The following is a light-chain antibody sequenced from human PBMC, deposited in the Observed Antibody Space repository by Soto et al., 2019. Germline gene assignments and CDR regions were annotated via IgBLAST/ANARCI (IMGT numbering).Light chain of an antibody. J-gene: IGKJ5*01. CDR2: GAS. CDR3: QQYGSSPRIT. Sequence: EVVLTRSPVALSFSPCEVATVACSSIQSFSASYLAWYQQNPGQAPRLLIYGASSRATGIPDKFSGSGSGTDFTLTISRLEPEDFAVYYCQQYGSSPRITFGQGTRLEI. V-gene: IGKV3-20*01. CDR1: QSFSASY.